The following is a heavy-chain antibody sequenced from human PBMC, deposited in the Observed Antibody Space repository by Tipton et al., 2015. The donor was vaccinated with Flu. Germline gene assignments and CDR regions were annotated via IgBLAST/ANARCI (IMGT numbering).Heavy chain of an antibody. J-gene: IGHJ4*02. CDR3: ARDGAVPGTDY. V-gene: IGHV1-46*01. Sequence: QVQLVQSGAEVRKPGAPVRVSCKASGYRFTSYKVHWVRQAPGQGLEWMGIINPSGGSASFAHKFQGRVTMTRDTSTSTVYMELSSLRSEDTAVYYCARDGAVPGTDYWGQGTLVTVSS. CDR1: GYRFTSYK. D-gene: IGHD6-13*01. CDR2: INPSGGSA.